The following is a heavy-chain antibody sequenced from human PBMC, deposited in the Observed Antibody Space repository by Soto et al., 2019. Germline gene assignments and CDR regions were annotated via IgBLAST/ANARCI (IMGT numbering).Heavy chain of an antibody. CDR3: ARESVAVRDYDLDV. J-gene: IGHJ6*02. D-gene: IGHD3-10*01. Sequence: QVQLQESGTGMVKPSQTLSLTCTVSGGSIINTDYYWSWIRQPPGKGLEWIGYIFYSGRTYYNPSLKSRVTISVDTSKNQFSLKLSSMTATDTAVYYCARESVAVRDYDLDVWGQGTTVTVSS. V-gene: IGHV4-30-4*01. CDR1: GGSIINTDYY. CDR2: IFYSGRT.